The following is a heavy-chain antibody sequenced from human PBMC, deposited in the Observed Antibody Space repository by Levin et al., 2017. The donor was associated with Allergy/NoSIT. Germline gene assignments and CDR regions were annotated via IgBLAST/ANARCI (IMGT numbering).Heavy chain of an antibody. D-gene: IGHD3-22*01. CDR1: GGSIRSHY. Sequence: RSSETLSLICRISGGSIRSHYWSWIRQPPGKGLEWIGYFYYSGTTNYNPSLKSRVSMSLDRSRNLFSLNLTSVTAWDTAVYYCATDSSYESGGYYSHWNFDLWGRGTQVTVSS. J-gene: IGHJ2*01. V-gene: IGHV4-59*11. CDR2: FYYSGTT. CDR3: ATDSSYESGGYYSHWNFDL.